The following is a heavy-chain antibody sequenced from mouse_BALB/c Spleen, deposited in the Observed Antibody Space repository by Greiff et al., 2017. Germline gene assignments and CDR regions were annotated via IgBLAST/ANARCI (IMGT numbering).Heavy chain of an antibody. Sequence: DVQLQESGPGLVKPSQSLSLTCTVTGYSITSDYAWNWIRQFPGNKLEWMGYISYSGSTSYNPSLKSRISITRDTSKNQFFLQLNSVTTEDTATYYCARGRGNLFAYWGQGTLVTVSA. V-gene: IGHV3-2*02. CDR2: ISYSGST. CDR1: GYSITSDYA. CDR3: ARGRGNLFAY. D-gene: IGHD2-1*01. J-gene: IGHJ3*01.